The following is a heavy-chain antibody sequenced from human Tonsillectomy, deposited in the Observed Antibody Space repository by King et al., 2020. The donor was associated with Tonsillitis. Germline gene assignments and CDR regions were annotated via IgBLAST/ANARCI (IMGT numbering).Heavy chain of an antibody. J-gene: IGHJ4*02. D-gene: IGHD1-26*01. V-gene: IGHV3-15*01. CDR1: GFTFSNAW. CDR3: TTDSXXXVGATFGTY. Sequence: VQLVESGGGLVKPGGSLRLSCAASGFTFSNAWMSWVRQAPGKGLEWVGRIKSKTDGGTTDYAAPVKGRFTISRDDSKNTLYLQMNSLKTEDTAVYYCTTDSXXXVGATFGTYWGQGXLVTVSS. CDR2: IKSKTDGGTT.